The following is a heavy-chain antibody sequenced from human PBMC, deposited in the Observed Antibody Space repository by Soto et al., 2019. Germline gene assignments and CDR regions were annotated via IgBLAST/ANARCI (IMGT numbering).Heavy chain of an antibody. CDR1: GFTFSNAW. V-gene: IGHV3-15*01. CDR3: TTDPYYYDSSGPLYYYYGMDV. D-gene: IGHD3-22*01. CDR2: IKSKTDGGTT. Sequence: LRLSCAASGFTFSNAWMSWVRQAPGKGLEWVGRIKSKTDGGTTDYAAPVKGRFTISRDDSKNTLYLQMNSLKTEDTAVYYCTTDPYYYDSSGPLYYYYGMDVWGQGTTVTVSS. J-gene: IGHJ6*02.